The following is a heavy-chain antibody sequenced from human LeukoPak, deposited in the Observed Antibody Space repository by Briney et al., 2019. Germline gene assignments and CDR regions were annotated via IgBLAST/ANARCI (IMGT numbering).Heavy chain of an antibody. CDR1: GYSISSGYY. J-gene: IGHJ3*02. CDR3: ARSYYYDSSGVWPDAFDI. CDR2: IYHSGST. D-gene: IGHD3-22*01. Sequence: SETLSLTCTVSGYSISSGYYWGWIRQPPGKGLEWIGSIYHSGSTYYNPSLKSRVTISVDTSKNQFSLKLSSVTAADTAVYYCARSYYYDSSGVWPDAFDIWGQGTMVTVSS. V-gene: IGHV4-38-2*02.